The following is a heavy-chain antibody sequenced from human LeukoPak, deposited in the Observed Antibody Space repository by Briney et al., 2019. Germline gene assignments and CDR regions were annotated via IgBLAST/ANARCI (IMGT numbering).Heavy chain of an antibody. J-gene: IGHJ3*02. CDR2: IYYSGST. CDR1: GGPINSYY. V-gene: IGHV4-59*01. D-gene: IGHD1-26*01. CDR3: ARVQRQWEAFDI. Sequence: KPSETLSLTCTVSGGPINSYYWSWIRQPPGEGLEWIGYIYYSGSTNYNPSLKSRVTISVDTSKNQFSLKLSSVTAADTAVYYCARVQRQWEAFDIWGQGTMVTVSS.